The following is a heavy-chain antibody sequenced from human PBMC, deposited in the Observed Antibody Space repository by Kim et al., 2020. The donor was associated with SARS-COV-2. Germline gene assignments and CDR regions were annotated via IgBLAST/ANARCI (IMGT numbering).Heavy chain of an antibody. CDR2: IYYSGNT. J-gene: IGHJ4*02. CDR1: GGSISSYY. Sequence: SETLSLTCTVSGGSISSYYWSWIRQPPGKGLEWIGYIYYSGNTNYNPSLKSRVTISVDTSKNQFSLKLSSVTAADTAVYYCARGDYGGYTGLVAFDYWGQGTLVTVSS. D-gene: IGHD4-17*01. CDR3: ARGDYGGYTGLVAFDY. V-gene: IGHV4-59*13.